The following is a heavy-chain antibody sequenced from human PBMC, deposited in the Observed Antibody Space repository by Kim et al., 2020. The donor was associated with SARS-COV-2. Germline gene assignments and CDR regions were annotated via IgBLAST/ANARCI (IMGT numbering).Heavy chain of an antibody. J-gene: IGHJ4*02. Sequence: ADSVKGRFTISRDNAKNSLYLQMNSLRAEDTAVYYCARDRADSSGYYYGSWGQGTLVTVSS. CDR3: ARDRADSSGYYYGS. V-gene: IGHV3-21*01. D-gene: IGHD3-22*01.